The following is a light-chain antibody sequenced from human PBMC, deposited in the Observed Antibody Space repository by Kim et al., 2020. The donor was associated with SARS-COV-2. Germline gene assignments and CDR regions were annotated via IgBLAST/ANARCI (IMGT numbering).Light chain of an antibody. J-gene: IGKJ4*01. CDR2: AAS. Sequence: DIQMTQSPSSLSASVGDRVTITCRASQSISSYLNWYQQKPGKAPKLLIYAASSLQSGVPSRFSGSGSGTDFTLTISSLQPEDFATYYCQQSYSNPFTFGGGTNLEIK. CDR3: QQSYSNPFT. V-gene: IGKV1-39*01. CDR1: QSISSY.